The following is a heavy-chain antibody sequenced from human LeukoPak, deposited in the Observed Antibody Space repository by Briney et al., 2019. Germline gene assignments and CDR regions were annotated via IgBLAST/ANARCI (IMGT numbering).Heavy chain of an antibody. CDR3: AKDIGSGYDFFDY. CDR2: ISGCGGST. Sequence: GESLRLSCAASGFTFSSYAMSLVRQAPGKGLELDSAISGCGGSTYYADSVKGRFTISRDNSKNTLYLQMNSLVAEDTAVYYCAKDIGSGYDFFDYWGQGTLVTVSS. CDR1: GFTFSSYA. J-gene: IGHJ4*02. D-gene: IGHD5-12*01. V-gene: IGHV3-23*01.